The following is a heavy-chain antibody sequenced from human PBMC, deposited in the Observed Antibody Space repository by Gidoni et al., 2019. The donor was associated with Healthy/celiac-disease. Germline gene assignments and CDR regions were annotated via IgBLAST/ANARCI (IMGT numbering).Heavy chain of an antibody. CDR3: AKPYSSGWPYDAFDI. CDR1: GFTFSSYG. D-gene: IGHD6-19*01. J-gene: IGHJ3*02. V-gene: IGHV3-30*18. Sequence: QVQLVESGGGVVQPGRSLRLSCAASGFTFSSYGMHWVRQAPGKGLEWVAVISYDGSNKYYADSVKGRFTISRDNSKNTLYLQMNSLRAEDTAVYYCAKPYSSGWPYDAFDIWGQGTMVTVSS. CDR2: ISYDGSNK.